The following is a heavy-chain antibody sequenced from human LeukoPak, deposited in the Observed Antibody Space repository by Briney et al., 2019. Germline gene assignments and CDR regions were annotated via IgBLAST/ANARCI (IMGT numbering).Heavy chain of an antibody. CDR1: GFTFGDYA. Sequence: GGSLRLSCTASGFTFGDYAMSWFRQAPGKGLEWVSVIYSGGSTYYADSVKGRFTISRDNSKNTLYLQMNSLRAEDTAVYYCARGDAVTRDFDYWGQGTLVTVSS. D-gene: IGHD4-17*01. J-gene: IGHJ4*02. V-gene: IGHV3-66*01. CDR2: IYSGGST. CDR3: ARGDAVTRDFDY.